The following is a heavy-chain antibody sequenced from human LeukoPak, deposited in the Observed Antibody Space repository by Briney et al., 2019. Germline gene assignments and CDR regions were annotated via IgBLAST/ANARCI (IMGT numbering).Heavy chain of an antibody. CDR3: ARNDGSGSYGDY. J-gene: IGHJ4*02. D-gene: IGHD3-10*01. CDR2: IYYSGST. V-gene: IGHV4-59*12. Sequence: SETLSLTCTVSGGSISSYYWSWIRQPPGKGLEWIGYIYYSGSTNYNPSLKSRVTISVDTSKNQFSLKLSSVTAADTAVYYCARNDGSGSYGDYWGQGTLVTVSS. CDR1: GGSISSYY.